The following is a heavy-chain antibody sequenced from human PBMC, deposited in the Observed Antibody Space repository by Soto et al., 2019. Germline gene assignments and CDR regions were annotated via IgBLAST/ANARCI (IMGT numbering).Heavy chain of an antibody. V-gene: IGHV3-30-3*01. D-gene: IGHD3-22*01. J-gene: IGHJ5*02. CDR3: ARDQRGLYDSGGYYTWFDP. CDR2: VSNDGSNK. CDR1: GFIFRSYA. Sequence: TGGSLRLSCTASGFIFRSYAMHWVRQAPGKGLEWVAVVSNDGSNKYHAESVKGRFTISRDNSKNSLFLQMNSLTREDTAVYYCARDQRGLYDSGGYYTWFDPWGLGTLVTVSS.